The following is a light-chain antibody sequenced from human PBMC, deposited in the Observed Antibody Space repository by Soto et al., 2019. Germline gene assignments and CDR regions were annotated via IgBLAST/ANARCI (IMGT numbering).Light chain of an antibody. V-gene: IGKV1D-8*01. Sequence: SVFFLSSKTRGGVAISWRMSQGISSYLAWYQQKPGNAPELLIYAASTLQSGVPSRFSGSGSGTDFTLTISFLQAEDFATYYCPQYDSFPRRFCQRAKV. J-gene: IGKJ1*01. CDR3: PQYDSFPRR. CDR1: QGISSY. CDR2: AAS.